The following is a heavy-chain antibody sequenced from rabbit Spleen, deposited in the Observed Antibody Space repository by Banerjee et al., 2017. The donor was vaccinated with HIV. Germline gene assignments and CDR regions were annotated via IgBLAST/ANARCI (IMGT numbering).Heavy chain of an antibody. Sequence: HLEESGGGLVQPGGSLKLSCTASGFTLSTYYMNWVRQAPGKGLEWIGYIDPIFGITYYANWVNGRFSISRENAQNTVFLQMTSLTAADTATYFCARDGAGGSYFALWGPGTLSPS. CDR3: ARDGAGGSYFAL. D-gene: IGHD8-1*01. CDR1: GFTLSTYY. CDR2: IDPIFGIT. V-gene: IGHV1S7*01. J-gene: IGHJ4*01.